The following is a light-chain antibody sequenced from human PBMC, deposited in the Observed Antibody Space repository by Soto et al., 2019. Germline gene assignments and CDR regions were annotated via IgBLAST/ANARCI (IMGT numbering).Light chain of an antibody. CDR3: QQSVRTPT. V-gene: IGKV1-39*01. Sequence: MPMSRSPSPLSASVGDRVTTNVRASQSIGTYLNWYHQKPGKAPQLLIYGASTLQSGVPSRFSASGSGTHFTLTINSLQPEDFGTYSCQQSVRTPTFGQGTNVEIK. CDR1: QSIGTY. CDR2: GAS. J-gene: IGKJ1*01.